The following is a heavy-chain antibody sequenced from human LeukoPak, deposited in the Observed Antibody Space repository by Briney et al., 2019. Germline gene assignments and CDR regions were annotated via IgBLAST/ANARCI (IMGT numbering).Heavy chain of an antibody. V-gene: IGHV3-48*02. J-gene: IGHJ4*02. Sequence: GGSLRLSCAASGFTFTTYSMNWVRQAPGKGLEWISYISGSSSTIYYADSVKGRFTISRDNAKNSLFLQMNSLRDEDSAVYYCATNPSGAHCFDFWGQGSLVTVSS. CDR1: GFTFTTYS. D-gene: IGHD1-14*01. CDR3: ATNPSGAHCFDF. CDR2: ISGSSSTI.